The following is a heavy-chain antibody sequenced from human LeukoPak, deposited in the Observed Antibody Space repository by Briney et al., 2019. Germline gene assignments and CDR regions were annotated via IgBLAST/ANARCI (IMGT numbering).Heavy chain of an antibody. CDR1: GFTFSSYA. V-gene: IGHV3-23*01. Sequence: GSLRLSCAASGFTFSSYAMSWVRQAPGKGLEWVSAISGSGGSTYYADSVKGRFTISRGNSKNTLYLQMNSLRAEDTAVYYCAKAPVYYYDSSGYVNYWGQGTLVTVSS. D-gene: IGHD3-22*01. CDR3: AKAPVYYYDSSGYVNY. CDR2: ISGSGGST. J-gene: IGHJ4*02.